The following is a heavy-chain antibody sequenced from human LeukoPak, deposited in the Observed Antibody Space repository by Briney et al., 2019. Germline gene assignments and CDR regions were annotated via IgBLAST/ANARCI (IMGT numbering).Heavy chain of an antibody. CDR2: ISAYNGNT. J-gene: IGHJ5*02. V-gene: IGHV1-18*01. Sequence: ASVKVSCKASGYTFTSYGISWVRQAPGQGLEWMGWISAYNGNTNYAQKLQGRVTMTTDTSTSTAYMELRSLRSDDTAVYYCARAITMVRGVIIRDNWLDPWGQGTLVTVSS. CDR1: GYTFTSYG. CDR3: ARAITMVRGVIIRDNWLDP. D-gene: IGHD3-10*01.